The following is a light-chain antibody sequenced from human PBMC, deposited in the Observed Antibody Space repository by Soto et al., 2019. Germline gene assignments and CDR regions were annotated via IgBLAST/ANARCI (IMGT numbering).Light chain of an antibody. CDR2: EVV. J-gene: IGLJ1*01. Sequence: QSVLTQPPSASGSPGQSVTISCTGTKNDVGFYDFVSWYQHHPGKAPRLIIYEVVQRPSGVPDRFSGSKSGNTASLTVSGLQAADEADYFCKSYAVSNTYVFGSGTKVTVL. V-gene: IGLV2-8*01. CDR1: KNDVGFYDF. CDR3: KSYAVSNTYV.